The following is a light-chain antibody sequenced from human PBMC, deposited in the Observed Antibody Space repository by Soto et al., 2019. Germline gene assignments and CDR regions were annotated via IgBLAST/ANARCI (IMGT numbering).Light chain of an antibody. V-gene: IGLV2-8*01. Sequence: QSALTQPPSASGSPGQSVTISCTGTSSDVGGYNYVSWYQQHPGKAPKLMIYEVSKRPSGVPDRFSGSKSGNTASLTVSGLQDEDEDAYYCSSYAGSNKFVVFGGGTKLTVL. CDR1: SSDVGGYNY. J-gene: IGLJ2*01. CDR3: SSYAGSNKFVV. CDR2: EVS.